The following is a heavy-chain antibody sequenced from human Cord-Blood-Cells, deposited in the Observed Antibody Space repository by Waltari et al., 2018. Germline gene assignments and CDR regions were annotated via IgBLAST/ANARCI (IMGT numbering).Heavy chain of an antibody. J-gene: IGHJ6*02. D-gene: IGHD3-22*01. V-gene: IGHV4-31*03. CDR2: IYYSGST. CDR3: ARVPGGNYYDSSGYYPYYYYGMDV. Sequence: QVQLQASGPGLVKPSQTLSLTCTVSGGPISSGGYYWSCIRQHPGKGLAWGVYIYYSGSTYYNPSLKSRVTISVDTSKNQFSLKLSSVTAADTAVYYCARVPGGNYYDSSGYYPYYYYGMDVWGQGTTVTVSS. CDR1: GGPISSGGYY.